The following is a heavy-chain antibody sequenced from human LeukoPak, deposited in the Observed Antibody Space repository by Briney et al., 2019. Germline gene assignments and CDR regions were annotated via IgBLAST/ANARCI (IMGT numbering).Heavy chain of an antibody. Sequence: GGSLRLSCAASGFTFSYAWMSWVRQAPGKGLEWVGRIKSKTDGGTTDYAAPVKGRFTISRDDSKNTLYLQMNSLKTEDTAVYYCTTGPLSITMVRGVIIKPFDYWGQGTLVTVSS. CDR3: TTGPLSITMVRGVIIKPFDY. CDR2: IKSKTDGGTT. V-gene: IGHV3-15*01. CDR1: GFTFSYAW. J-gene: IGHJ4*02. D-gene: IGHD3-10*01.